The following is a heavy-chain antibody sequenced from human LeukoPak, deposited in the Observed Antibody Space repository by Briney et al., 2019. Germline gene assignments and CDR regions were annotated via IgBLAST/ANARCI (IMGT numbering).Heavy chain of an antibody. CDR2: INYSGST. CDR1: GGSFSGYD. V-gene: IGHV4-34*01. CDR3: ARGGGVVSSYPLDAFDI. J-gene: IGHJ3*02. Sequence: SETLSLTCAVYGGSFSGYDWSWIRQPPGKGLEWIGEINYSGSTNYNPSLKSRVTISVDTSKNQFSLKLSSVTAADTAVYYCARGGGVVSSYPLDAFDIWGRGTVVTVSS.